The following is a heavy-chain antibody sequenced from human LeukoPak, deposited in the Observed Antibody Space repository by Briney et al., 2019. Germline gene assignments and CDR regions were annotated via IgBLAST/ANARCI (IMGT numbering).Heavy chain of an antibody. V-gene: IGHV6-1*01. J-gene: IGHJ3*01. Sequence: SQTLSLTCAISGDRVSSNSTACNWIRQSPSRGLEWLGRTYYRSKWYSDYAVSVKSRITINPDTSKNQFSLQLNSVTPEDTAVYYCARGGQGDGYSADEAFDFWGQGTMVTVSS. CDR2: TYYRSKWYS. CDR1: GDRVSSNSTA. CDR3: ARGGQGDGYSADEAFDF. D-gene: IGHD5-24*01.